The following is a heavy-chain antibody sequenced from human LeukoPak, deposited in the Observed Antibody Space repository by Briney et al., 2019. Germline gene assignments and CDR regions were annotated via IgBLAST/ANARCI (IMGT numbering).Heavy chain of an antibody. J-gene: IGHJ6*02. CDR3: VKDPYSSSSGGPYAMDV. D-gene: IGHD6-6*01. Sequence: PGGSLRLSCAASGFTFSSYEMSWVRQAPGKGLEWVSAISSSGGWTYYADSVKGRFTISRDNSKNTLYLQMNSLRAEDTAVYYCVKDPYSSSSGGPYAMDVWGQGTTVTVSS. CDR1: GFTFSSYE. V-gene: IGHV3-23*01. CDR2: ISSSGGWT.